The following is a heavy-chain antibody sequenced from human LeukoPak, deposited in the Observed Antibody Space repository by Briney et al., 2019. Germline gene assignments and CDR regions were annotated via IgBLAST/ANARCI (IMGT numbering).Heavy chain of an antibody. J-gene: IGHJ4*02. Sequence: GGSLRLSCAASGFTVSNNFMSWVRQAPGKGLEWVSLIYSGGNTYYADSVKGRFTTSRDNAKNSLYLQMSSLTAEDTAVYYCARVRGYSRDYWGQGTLVTVSS. D-gene: IGHD6-13*01. CDR3: ARVRGYSRDY. CDR2: IYSGGNT. V-gene: IGHV3-66*01. CDR1: GFTVSNNF.